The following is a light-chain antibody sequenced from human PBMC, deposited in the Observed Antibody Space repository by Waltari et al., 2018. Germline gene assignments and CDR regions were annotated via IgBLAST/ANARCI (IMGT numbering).Light chain of an antibody. V-gene: IGKV4-1*01. CDR1: QSLLYTSNNKNY. Sequence: DVVMTQYPDSLAVSPGERATINCKSSQSLLYTSNNKNYLAWYQQKPGQPPKILIYWASIRESGVPDRFSGSGSGTDFTLTISGLQAEDVASYFCLQYLHTPRTFGQGTKVEIK. CDR3: LQYLHTPRT. CDR2: WAS. J-gene: IGKJ1*01.